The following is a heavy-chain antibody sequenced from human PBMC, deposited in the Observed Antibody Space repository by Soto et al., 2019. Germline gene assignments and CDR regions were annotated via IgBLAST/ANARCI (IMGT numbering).Heavy chain of an antibody. CDR1: GYTFTSYG. Sequence: ASVKVSCKASGYTFTSYGISWVRQAPRQGLEWMGWISAYNGNTNYAQKLQGRVTMTTDTSTSTAYMELRSLRSDDTAVYYCARDQALGYCSGGSCYVVPFDIWGQGTMVTVS. CDR3: ARDQALGYCSGGSCYVVPFDI. D-gene: IGHD2-15*01. V-gene: IGHV1-18*01. J-gene: IGHJ3*02. CDR2: ISAYNGNT.